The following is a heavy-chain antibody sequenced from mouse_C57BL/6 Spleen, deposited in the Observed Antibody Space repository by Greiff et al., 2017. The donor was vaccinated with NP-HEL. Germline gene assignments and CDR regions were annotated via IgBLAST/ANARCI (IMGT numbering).Heavy chain of an antibody. Sequence: DVMLVESGGGLVKPGGSLKLSCAASGFTFSDYGMHWVRQAPEKGLEWVAYISSGSSTIYYADTVKGRFTISRDNAKNTPFLQMSSLRSEDTARYYCAANWDRGAMDDWGQGTSVTVSA. CDR1: GFTFSDYG. CDR2: ISSGSSTI. CDR3: AANWDRGAMDD. D-gene: IGHD4-1*01. J-gene: IGHJ4*01. V-gene: IGHV5-17*01.